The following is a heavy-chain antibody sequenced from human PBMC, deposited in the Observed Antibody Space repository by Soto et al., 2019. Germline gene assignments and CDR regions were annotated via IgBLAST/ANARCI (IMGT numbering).Heavy chain of an antibody. V-gene: IGHV1-69*13. Sequence: GASVKVSCKASGGTFSSYAISWVRQAPGQGLEWMGGIIPIFGTANYAQKFQGRVTITADESTSTAYMELSSLRSEDTAVYYCARGALIAAAGRHAFDIWGQGTMVTVSS. CDR3: ARGALIAAAGRHAFDI. D-gene: IGHD6-13*01. CDR2: IIPIFGTA. J-gene: IGHJ3*02. CDR1: GGTFSSYA.